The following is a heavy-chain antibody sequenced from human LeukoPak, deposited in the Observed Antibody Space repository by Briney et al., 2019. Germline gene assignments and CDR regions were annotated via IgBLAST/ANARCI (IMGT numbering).Heavy chain of an antibody. V-gene: IGHV5-51*01. Sequence: GESLKISCKGSGYSFTSYWIGWVRQMPGKGLEWMGIIYPGDSGTTYSPSFQGQVTISADKSISTAYLQWSSLKASDTAMYYCARHRGRLTMVRGVISSYYMDVWGKGTTVTISS. J-gene: IGHJ6*03. CDR2: IYPGDSGT. D-gene: IGHD3-10*01. CDR3: ARHRGRLTMVRGVISSYYMDV. CDR1: GYSFTSYW.